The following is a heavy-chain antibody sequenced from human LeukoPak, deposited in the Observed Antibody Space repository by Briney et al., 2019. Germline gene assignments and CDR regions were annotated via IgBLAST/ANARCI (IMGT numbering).Heavy chain of an antibody. J-gene: IGHJ4*02. V-gene: IGHV3-74*01. CDR3: ARNGVGATHDY. Sequence: GGSLRLSRAASGFTFSNYWMHWVRQAPGKGLVWVSRVNTDGSITNYADSVKGRFTVSRDNAKNTLYLQMNSLRAEDTAVYYCARNGVGATHDYWGQGTLVTVSS. CDR2: VNTDGSIT. CDR1: GFTFSNYW. D-gene: IGHD1-26*01.